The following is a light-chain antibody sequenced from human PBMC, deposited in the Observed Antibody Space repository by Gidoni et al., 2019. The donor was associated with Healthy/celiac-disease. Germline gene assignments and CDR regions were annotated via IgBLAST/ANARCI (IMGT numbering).Light chain of an antibody. CDR3: QQRSNWPPLT. J-gene: IGKJ4*01. V-gene: IGKV3-11*01. Sequence: EIVLTQSPATLSLSPGERATLSCRASQSVSSYLAWYQQKPGQAPRLLTYDASNRATGIPARFSGSGSGTDFTLTISSLEPEDFAVYYCQQRSNWPPLTFGGGTKVEIK. CDR1: QSVSSY. CDR2: DAS.